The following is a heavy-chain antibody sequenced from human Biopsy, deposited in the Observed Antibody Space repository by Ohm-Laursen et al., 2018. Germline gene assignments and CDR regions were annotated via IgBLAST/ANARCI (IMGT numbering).Heavy chain of an antibody. CDR2: VTTTSSYI. CDR3: GRGQTVAPGYYGMDV. J-gene: IGHJ6*02. Sequence: SLRLSCTASGFDFSDYSMSWARQAPGKGLEWVSSVTTTSSYIYYADSVKGRFTISRDNARNSLYLQMNSLRAEDTAVYYCGRGQTVAPGYYGMDVWGQGTTVTVSS. V-gene: IGHV3-21*01. D-gene: IGHD4-17*01. CDR1: GFDFSDYS.